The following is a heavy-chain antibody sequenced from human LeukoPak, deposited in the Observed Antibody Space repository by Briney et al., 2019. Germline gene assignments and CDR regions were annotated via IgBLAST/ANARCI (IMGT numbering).Heavy chain of an antibody. CDR2: ISSISSYI. CDR3: ARDPSGTYYPRVSGALDT. Sequence: ETSLRLSCAASGFTFSSYAMHWVRQAPGKGLEWVSSISSISSYIYYADSVKGRFTVSRDNAKNSLYLQMDSPRAEDTAVYYCARDPSGTYYPRVSGALDTRGQGTMVTVSS. D-gene: IGHD1-26*01. V-gene: IGHV3-21*01. J-gene: IGHJ3*02. CDR1: GFTFSSYA.